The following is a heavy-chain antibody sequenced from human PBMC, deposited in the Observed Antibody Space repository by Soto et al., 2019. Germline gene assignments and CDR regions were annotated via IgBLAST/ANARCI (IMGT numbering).Heavy chain of an antibody. CDR2: ISAYNGNT. CDR1: GYTFTSYG. D-gene: IGHD3-3*01. CDR3: ARVRFGVVIIPDLDP. Sequence: GASVKVSCKASGYTFTSYGIIWVRQAPRQGLEWMGWISAYNGNTNYAQKLQGRVTMTTDTSTSTAYMELRSLRSDDTAVYYCARVRFGVVIIPDLDPWGQGTLVTVS. V-gene: IGHV1-18*01. J-gene: IGHJ5*02.